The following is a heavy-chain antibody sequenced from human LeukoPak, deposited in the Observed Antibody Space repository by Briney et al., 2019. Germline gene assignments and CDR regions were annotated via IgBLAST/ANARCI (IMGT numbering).Heavy chain of an antibody. J-gene: IGHJ3*02. CDR2: ISGSGGST. Sequence: GGSLRLSCAASGFTFSSYAMSWVRQAPGKGLEWVSAISGSGGSTYYADSVKGRFTISRDNSKNTLYLQMNSLRAEDTAVYYCAKSIIAVAGPDDAFDIWGQGTMVTVSS. V-gene: IGHV3-23*01. D-gene: IGHD6-19*01. CDR1: GFTFSSYA. CDR3: AKSIIAVAGPDDAFDI.